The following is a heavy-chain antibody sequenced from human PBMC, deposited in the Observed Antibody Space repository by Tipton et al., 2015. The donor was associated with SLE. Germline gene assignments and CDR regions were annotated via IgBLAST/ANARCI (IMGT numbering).Heavy chain of an antibody. D-gene: IGHD3-3*01. CDR1: GFTFSSYW. CDR2: INSDGSST. J-gene: IGHJ4*02. V-gene: IGHV3-74*01. CDR3: ARADDFWSENMGGY. Sequence: SLRLSCAASGFTFSSYWMHWVRQAPGKGLVWVSRINSDGSSTSYADSVKGRFTISRDNAKNTLYLQMNSLKAEDTAVYYCARADDFWSENMGGYWGQGTLVTVSS.